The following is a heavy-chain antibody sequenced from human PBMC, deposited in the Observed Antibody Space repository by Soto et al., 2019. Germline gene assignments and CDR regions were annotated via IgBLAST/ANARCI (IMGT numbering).Heavy chain of an antibody. CDR3: ASSLGGIAVAGTPPNYYYYGMDV. V-gene: IGHV1-2*04. J-gene: IGHJ6*02. Sequence: ASVKVSCKASGYTFTGYYMHWVRQAPGQGLEWMGWINPNSGGTNYAQKFQGWVTMTRDTSISTAYMELSRLRSDDTAVYYCASSLGGIAVAGTPPNYYYYGMDVWGQGTTVTVSS. D-gene: IGHD6-19*01. CDR2: INPNSGGT. CDR1: GYTFTGYY.